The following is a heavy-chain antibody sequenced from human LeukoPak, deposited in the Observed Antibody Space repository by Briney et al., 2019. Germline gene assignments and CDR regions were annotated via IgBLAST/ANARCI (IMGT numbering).Heavy chain of an antibody. CDR1: GYTFTSYG. J-gene: IGHJ4*02. CDR2: ISAYNGNT. D-gene: IGHD6-13*01. Sequence: GASAKVSCKASGYTFTSYGISWVRQAPGQGLEWMGWISAYNGNTNYAQKLQGRVTMTTDTSTSTAYMELRSLRSDDTAVYYCARGSSGYSSSWYNYWGQGTLVTVSS. CDR3: ARGSSGYSSSWYNY. V-gene: IGHV1-18*01.